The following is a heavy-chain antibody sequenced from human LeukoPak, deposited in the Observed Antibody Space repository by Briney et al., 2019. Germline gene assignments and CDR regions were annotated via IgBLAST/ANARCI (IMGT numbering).Heavy chain of an antibody. Sequence: PSETLSLTCTVSGGSVSSGSYYWSWIQQPPGKGLEWIGYIYYSGSTNYNPSLKSRVTISVDTSKNQFSLKLSSVTAADTAVYYCARGRKSQWLDMYYFDYWGQGTLVTVSS. CDR1: GGSVSSGSYY. J-gene: IGHJ4*02. D-gene: IGHD6-19*01. V-gene: IGHV4-61*01. CDR3: ARGRKSQWLDMYYFDY. CDR2: IYYSGST.